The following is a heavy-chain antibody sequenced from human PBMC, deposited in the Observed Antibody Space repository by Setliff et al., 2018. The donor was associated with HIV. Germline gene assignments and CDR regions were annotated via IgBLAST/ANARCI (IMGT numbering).Heavy chain of an antibody. CDR2: INHSGST. Sequence: SETLSLTCTVSGGSISSSSYYWGWIRQPPGKGLEWIGKINHSGSTNYNPSLKSRVTISVDTSKNQFSLKLGSVTAADTAVYYCARVGYYDTSFDYWGQGTLVTVSS. CDR1: GGSISSSSYY. V-gene: IGHV4-39*07. CDR3: ARVGYYDTSFDY. D-gene: IGHD3-22*01. J-gene: IGHJ4*02.